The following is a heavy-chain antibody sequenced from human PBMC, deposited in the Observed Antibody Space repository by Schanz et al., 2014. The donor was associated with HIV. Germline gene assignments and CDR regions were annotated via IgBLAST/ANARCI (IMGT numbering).Heavy chain of an antibody. D-gene: IGHD1-26*01. J-gene: IGHJ6*02. Sequence: QVQLVQSGAEVKKPGSSVKVSCKASGGTFMTYAISWVRQAPGQGLEWMGWISPNNGNRNYAQKLQGRVTMTTDTSTNTAYMELRSLRSDDTAVYYCARGEVPSLGMDVWGQGTTVTVSS. CDR2: ISPNNGNR. CDR3: ARGEVPSLGMDV. V-gene: IGHV1-18*01. CDR1: GGTFMTYA.